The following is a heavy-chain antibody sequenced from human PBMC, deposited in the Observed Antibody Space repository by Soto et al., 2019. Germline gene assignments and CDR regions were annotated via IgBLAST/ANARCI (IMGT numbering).Heavy chain of an antibody. CDR1: GGTFSNFG. Sequence: QVQLVQSGAEVRKPGSSVKVSCKASGGTFSNFGITWVRQAPGQGLEWMGGIIPIFGIINYAQKFEGRVTIMADESTRTVYMEVSSLSREDTAVYYCARGGDGRQVDIWGQGTLVTVS. D-gene: IGHD3-10*01. CDR3: ARGGDGRQVDI. J-gene: IGHJ5*02. CDR2: IIPIFGII. V-gene: IGHV1-69*01.